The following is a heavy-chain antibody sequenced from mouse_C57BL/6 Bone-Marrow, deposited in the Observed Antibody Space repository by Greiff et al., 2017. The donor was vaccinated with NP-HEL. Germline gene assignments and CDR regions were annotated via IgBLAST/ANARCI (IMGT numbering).Heavy chain of an antibody. CDR3: AREKDYYGSSFYFDY. Sequence: QFQLQQPGAELVMPGASVKLSCKASGYTFTSYWMHWVKQGPGQGLEWIGEIDPSDSYTNYNQKFKGKSTLTVDKSSSTAYMQLSSLTSEDSAVYYCAREKDYYGSSFYFDYWGQGTTLTVSS. CDR1: GYTFTSYW. D-gene: IGHD1-1*01. V-gene: IGHV1-69*01. CDR2: IDPSDSYT. J-gene: IGHJ2*01.